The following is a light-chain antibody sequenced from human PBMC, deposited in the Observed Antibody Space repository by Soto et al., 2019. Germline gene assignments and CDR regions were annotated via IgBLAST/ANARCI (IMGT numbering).Light chain of an antibody. CDR3: QQRSNWPLT. V-gene: IGKV3D-20*02. J-gene: IGKJ4*01. Sequence: EIVLTQSPGTLSLSPGERATLSCRASQSLSSVYLAWYQQKPGQSPRLLIYGASSRATGIPDRFSGSGSGTDFTLTISSLEPEDVAVYYCQQRSNWPLTFGGGTRVEI. CDR2: GAS. CDR1: QSLSSVY.